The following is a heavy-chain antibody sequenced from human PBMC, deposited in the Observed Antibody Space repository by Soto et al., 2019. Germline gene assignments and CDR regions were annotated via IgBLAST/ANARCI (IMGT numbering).Heavy chain of an antibody. V-gene: IGHV3-23*01. CDR1: GFIFSNFW. CDR2: INGGGGST. Sequence: GGFLRLSCAASGFIFSNFWINWVRQAPGKGLEWVSTINGGGGSTYYADSVKGRFTISRDNSKNTLYLQMNSLRAEDTAVYYCAKDIVVVVAAINDAFDIWGQGTMVTVSS. D-gene: IGHD2-15*01. CDR3: AKDIVVVVAAINDAFDI. J-gene: IGHJ3*02.